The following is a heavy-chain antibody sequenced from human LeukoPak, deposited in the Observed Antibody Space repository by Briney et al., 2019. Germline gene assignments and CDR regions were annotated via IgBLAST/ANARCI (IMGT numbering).Heavy chain of an antibody. CDR2: INTSGGST. J-gene: IGHJ6*02. D-gene: IGHD1-26*01. Sequence: ASVKVSCKASGYTFTSYYMHWVRQAPGQGLEWMGIINTSGGSTGYAQKFQGRVTMTRDTSTSTVYMELSSLRSEDTAVYYCARDRVRERSYYGMDVWGQGTTVTVSS. V-gene: IGHV1-46*01. CDR1: GYTFTSYY. CDR3: ARDRVRERSYYGMDV.